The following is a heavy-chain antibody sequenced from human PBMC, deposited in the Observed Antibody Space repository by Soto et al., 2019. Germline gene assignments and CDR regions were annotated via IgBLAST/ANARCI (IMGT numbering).Heavy chain of an antibody. CDR2: IYYSGTT. J-gene: IGHJ4*02. V-gene: IGHV4-61*01. CDR1: GGSVRSGSYY. D-gene: IGHD3-9*01. CDR3: AGHSYDILTGYPAWATPSYFDY. Sequence: PSETLSLTCTVSGGSVRSGSYYWSWILHPPGKGLEWIGYIYYSGTTNYNPSLKSRVTISVDTSKNQFSLKLSSVTAADTAVYYCAGHSYDILTGYPAWATPSYFDYWGQGTLVTVSS.